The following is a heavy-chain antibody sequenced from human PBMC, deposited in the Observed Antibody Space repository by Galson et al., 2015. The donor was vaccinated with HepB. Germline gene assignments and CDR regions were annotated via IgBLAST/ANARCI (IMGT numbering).Heavy chain of an antibody. D-gene: IGHD5-18*01. J-gene: IGHJ4*02. CDR3: VSSVALRGYRSFNY. CDR1: GFTFGTSE. CDR2: TSSSGSII. Sequence: SLRLSCAVSGFTFGTSEFNWVGAARGRGLEWLSSTSSSGSIIYYAYSESSRFSTSRDNALDSLYLHMNGLRTEDTDVYYCVSSVALRGYRSFNYWGQRTLVPVAS. V-gene: IGHV3-48*03.